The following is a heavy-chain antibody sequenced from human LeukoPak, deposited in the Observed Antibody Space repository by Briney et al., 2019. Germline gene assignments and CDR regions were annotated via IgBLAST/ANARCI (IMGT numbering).Heavy chain of an antibody. Sequence: PGGSLRLSCATSGFTFSSYSMNWVRQAPGKGLEWVSSSSSSSSYIYYADSVKGRFTISRDNAKNSLYLQMNSLRAEDTAVYYCARGLPGERGYYYGMDVWGQGTTVTVSS. V-gene: IGHV3-21*01. J-gene: IGHJ6*02. CDR2: SSSSSSYI. CDR3: ARGLPGERGYYYGMDV. CDR1: GFTFSSYS. D-gene: IGHD2-21*01.